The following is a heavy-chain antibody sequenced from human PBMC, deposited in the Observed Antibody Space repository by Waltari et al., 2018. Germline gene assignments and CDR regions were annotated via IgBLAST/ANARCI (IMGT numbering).Heavy chain of an antibody. CDR3: ARTPNYYDSSGQFDY. CDR2: IYHSGST. J-gene: IGHJ4*02. V-gene: IGHV4-38-2*01. D-gene: IGHD3-22*01. Sequence: QVQLQESGPGPVKPSETLSLTCAVSGYSISRAYHWGWIRQPPGKGLEWIGSIYHSGSTYYNPSLKSRVTISVDTSKNQFSLKLSSVTAADTAVYYCARTPNYYDSSGQFDYWGQGTLVTVSS. CDR1: GYSISRAYH.